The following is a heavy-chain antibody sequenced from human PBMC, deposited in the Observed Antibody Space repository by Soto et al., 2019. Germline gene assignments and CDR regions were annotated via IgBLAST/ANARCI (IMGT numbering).Heavy chain of an antibody. CDR2: IYYSGST. CDR1: GGSISSGGYY. D-gene: IGHD5-18*01. Sequence: SETLSLTCTVSGGSISSGGYYWSWIRQHPGKGLEWIGYIYYSGSTYYIPSLKSRVTISVDTSKNQFSLKLSSVTAADTAVYYCARVLRGYRNAIALNWFDPWGQGTLVTVS. CDR3: ARVLRGYRNAIALNWFDP. V-gene: IGHV4-31*03. J-gene: IGHJ5*02.